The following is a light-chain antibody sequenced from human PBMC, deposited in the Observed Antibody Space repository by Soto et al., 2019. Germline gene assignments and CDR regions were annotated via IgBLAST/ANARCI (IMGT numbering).Light chain of an antibody. CDR1: SSDIGACNY. CDR3: SSCTSTNTHVV. J-gene: IGLJ2*01. V-gene: IGLV2-14*01. CDR2: DVT. Sequence: ALTQPASVSGSPGQSITISCTGTSSDIGACNYVSWYQQHPGKAPKLMIYDVTNRPSGVSNRFSGSKSGNTASLTISGLQTEDEADYYCSSCTSTNTHVVFGGGTKLTVL.